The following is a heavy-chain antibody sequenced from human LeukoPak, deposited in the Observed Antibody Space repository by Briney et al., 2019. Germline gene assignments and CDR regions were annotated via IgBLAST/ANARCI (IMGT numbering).Heavy chain of an antibody. CDR2: ISSSSSYI. CDR3: ARDYSSGWYGLGAFDI. D-gene: IGHD6-19*01. CDR1: GFTFSSYS. J-gene: IGHJ3*02. Sequence: KPGGSLRLSCAASGFTFSSYSMNRVRQAPGKGLEWVSSISSSSSYIYYADSVKGRFTISRDNAKNSLYLQMNSLRAEDTAVYYCARDYSSGWYGLGAFDIWGQGTMVTVSS. V-gene: IGHV3-21*01.